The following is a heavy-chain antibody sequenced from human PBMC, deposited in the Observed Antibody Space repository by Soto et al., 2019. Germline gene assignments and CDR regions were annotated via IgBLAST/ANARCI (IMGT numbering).Heavy chain of an antibody. J-gene: IGHJ4*02. V-gene: IGHV4-30-2*01. CDR3: VRGVGDY. D-gene: IGHD2-15*01. Sequence: ASETLSLTCAVSGGSISSGGYSWSWVRQPPGKGLEWIGYIYHSGSTYYNPSLKSRVTISVDRSKNQFSLKLSSVTAADTAVYYCVRGVGDYWGQGTLVTVSS. CDR2: IYHSGST. CDR1: GGSISSGGYS.